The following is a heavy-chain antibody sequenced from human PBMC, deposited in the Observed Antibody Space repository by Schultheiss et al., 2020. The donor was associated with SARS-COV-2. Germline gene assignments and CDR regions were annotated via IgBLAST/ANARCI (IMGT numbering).Heavy chain of an antibody. V-gene: IGHV4-38-2*01. Sequence: SETLSLTCAVSGYSISSGYYWGWIRQPPGKGLEWIGSIYHSGSTYYNPSLKSRVTISVDTSKNQFSLKLSSVTAADTAVYYCARAPDYGGNPFAYWGQGTLVTVSS. CDR3: ARAPDYGGNPFAY. CDR1: GYSISSGYY. CDR2: IYHSGST. J-gene: IGHJ4*02. D-gene: IGHD4-23*01.